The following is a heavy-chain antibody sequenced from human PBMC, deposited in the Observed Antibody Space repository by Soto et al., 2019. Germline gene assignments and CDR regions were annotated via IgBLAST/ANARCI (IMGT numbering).Heavy chain of an antibody. D-gene: IGHD6-19*01. Sequence: ALGKVSCKASGYTFTSYGISWVRQAPGQGLEWMGWISACNGNTNYAQKLQGRVTMTTDTSTSTAYMELRSLRSDDTAAYYCARGRSGGYSESRFDYWGQVPRVTFSS. CDR2: ISACNGNT. CDR1: GYTFTSYG. CDR3: ARGRSGGYSESRFDY. J-gene: IGHJ4*02. V-gene: IGHV1-18*04.